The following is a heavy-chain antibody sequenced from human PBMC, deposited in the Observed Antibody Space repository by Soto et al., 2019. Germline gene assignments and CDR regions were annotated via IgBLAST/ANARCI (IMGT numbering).Heavy chain of an antibody. J-gene: IGHJ4*02. CDR1: GFTFSVYG. D-gene: IGHD1-1*01. V-gene: IGHV3-23*01. Sequence: EVQLLESGGGLVQPGGSLRLSCAASGFTFSVYGMTWVRQGPGKGLEWVSLISGNGGTAYYADSVWGRFTISRDNSKNTLDLQMNILRAEDTAVYYCAKNPEEIVPGGADYWGQGTLVTVSS. CDR3: AKNPEEIVPGGADY. CDR2: ISGNGGTA.